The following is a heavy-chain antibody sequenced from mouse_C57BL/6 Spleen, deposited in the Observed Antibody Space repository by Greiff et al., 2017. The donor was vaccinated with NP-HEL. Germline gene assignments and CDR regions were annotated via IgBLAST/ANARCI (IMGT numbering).Heavy chain of an antibody. CDR2: IRSKSNNYAT. D-gene: IGHD2-5*01. J-gene: IGHJ4*01. CDR1: GFSFNTYA. V-gene: IGHV10-1*01. Sequence: EVQGVESGGGLVQPKGSLKLSCAASGFSFNTYAMNWVRQAPGKGLEWVARIRSKSNNYATYYADSVKDRFTISRDDSESMLYLQMNNLKTEDTAMYYCERHDSNYGAMDYWGQGTSVTVSS. CDR3: ERHDSNYGAMDY.